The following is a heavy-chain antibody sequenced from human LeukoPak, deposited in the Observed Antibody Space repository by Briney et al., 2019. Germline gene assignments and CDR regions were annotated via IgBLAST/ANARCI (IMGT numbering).Heavy chain of an antibody. CDR1: GASISSGRNY. D-gene: IGHD5-18*01. CDR3: ARHLSGSAMMHYFDY. Sequence: SETLSPTCNVSGASISSGRNYWGWIRQSPGKGLEWIASIYYSGNSYYNPSLKSRVSISVDTSKNHISLKLFSLTAADTALYYCARHLSGSAMMHYFDYWGQGNLVTVSS. CDR2: IYYSGNS. V-gene: IGHV4-39*01. J-gene: IGHJ4*02.